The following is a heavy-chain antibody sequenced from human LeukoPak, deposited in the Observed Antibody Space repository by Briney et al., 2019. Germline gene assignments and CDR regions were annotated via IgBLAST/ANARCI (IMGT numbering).Heavy chain of an antibody. Sequence: GESLKISCKGSGYSFTSYWIGWVRQMPGRGLEWMGIIYPGDSDTRYSPSFQGQVTISADKSISTAYLQWSSLKASDTAMYYCASGGSPGYYYDSSGPDYWGQGTLVTVSS. D-gene: IGHD3-22*01. CDR1: GYSFTSYW. CDR2: IYPGDSDT. J-gene: IGHJ4*02. CDR3: ASGGSPGYYYDSSGPDY. V-gene: IGHV5-51*01.